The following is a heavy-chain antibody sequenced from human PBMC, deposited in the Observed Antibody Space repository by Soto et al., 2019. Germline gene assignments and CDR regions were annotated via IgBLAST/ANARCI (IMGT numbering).Heavy chain of an antibody. D-gene: IGHD6-19*01. CDR1: GGSISSSSYY. CDR2: IYYSGST. V-gene: IGHV4-39*01. J-gene: IGHJ3*02. Sequence: QLQLQESGPGLVKPSETLSLTCTVSGGSISSSSYYWGWIRQPPGKGLEWIGSIYYSGSTYYNPSLKSRVTISVDTSKNQFSLKLSSVTAADTAVYYCARHWTERQWLSPGAFDIWGQGTMVTVSS. CDR3: ARHWTERQWLSPGAFDI.